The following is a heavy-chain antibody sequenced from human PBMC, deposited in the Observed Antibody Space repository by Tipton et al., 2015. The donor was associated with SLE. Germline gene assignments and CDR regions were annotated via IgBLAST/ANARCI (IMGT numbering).Heavy chain of an antibody. J-gene: IGHJ3*02. CDR2: IHYTGNP. V-gene: IGHV4-31*03. D-gene: IGHD3-16*01. Sequence: TLSLTCNVSGETISSGIFYWSWIRQHPGKGLEWLGYIHYTGNPYYNPSLKSRLTISLDTSNNQFSLKLTSVTAADTAVYYCARDRPFYDAFFDIWGQGTMVTVSS. CDR3: ARDRPFYDAFFDI. CDR1: GETISSGIFY.